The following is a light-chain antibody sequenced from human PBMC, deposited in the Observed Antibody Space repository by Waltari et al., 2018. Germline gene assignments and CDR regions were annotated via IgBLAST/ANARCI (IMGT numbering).Light chain of an antibody. J-gene: IGLJ2*01. CDR3: CSYACSVV. CDR1: SSDIGSYNV. V-gene: IGLV2-23*02. CDR2: EVI. Sequence: QSALTQPASVSGSPGQSITISCTGSSSDIGSYNVVSWYQHHPGKAPKLVIYEVINRPSGVSNRFSGSKSGNTASLTISGLQAEDEADYYCCSYACSVVFGGGTKLTVL.